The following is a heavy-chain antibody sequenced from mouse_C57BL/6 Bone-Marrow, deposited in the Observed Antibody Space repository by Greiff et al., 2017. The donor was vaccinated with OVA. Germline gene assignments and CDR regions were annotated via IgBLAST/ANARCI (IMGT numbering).Heavy chain of an antibody. CDR3: GRLQIYAY. Sequence: EVMLVESGGGLVQPGGSLKLSCAASGFTFSDYYMYWVRQTPEKRLEWVAYISTGGGSTYYPDTVKGRFTISRDNAKNTLYLQMSRLKSEDTAMYYCGRLQIYAYWGQGTLVTVSA. CDR2: ISTGGGST. CDR1: GFTFSDYY. J-gene: IGHJ3*01. V-gene: IGHV5-12*01.